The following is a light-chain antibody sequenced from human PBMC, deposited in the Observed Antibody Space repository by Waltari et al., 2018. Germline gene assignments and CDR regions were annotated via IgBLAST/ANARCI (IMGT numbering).Light chain of an antibody. Sequence: QSALTQPASVSGSPGQPSTISCTGTSSDVGSYNLFSWYQQHPGKAPKLMIYEVSKRPSGVSNRFSGSKSGNTASLTISGLQAEDEADYYCCSYAGSSTLVFGGGTKLTVL. J-gene: IGLJ3*02. CDR1: SSDVGSYNL. V-gene: IGLV2-23*02. CDR3: CSYAGSSTLV. CDR2: EVS.